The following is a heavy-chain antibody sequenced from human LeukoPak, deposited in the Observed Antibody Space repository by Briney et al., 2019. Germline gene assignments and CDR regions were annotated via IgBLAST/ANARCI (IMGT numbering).Heavy chain of an antibody. Sequence: ASVKVSCKASGYTFTDTGISWVRQAPGQGLEWMGWISAYSGNTNYALMFQGRVTMTTDTSTSTAYMELRSLRSDDTAVYYCARGIIIGTTAYKYWGQGTLVTVSS. CDR2: ISAYSGNT. D-gene: IGHD1-20*01. J-gene: IGHJ4*02. CDR3: ARGIIIGTTAYKY. CDR1: GYTFTDTG. V-gene: IGHV1-18*04.